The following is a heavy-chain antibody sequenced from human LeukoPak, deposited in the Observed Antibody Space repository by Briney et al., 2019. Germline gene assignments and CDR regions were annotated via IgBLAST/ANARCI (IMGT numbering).Heavy chain of an antibody. CDR1: GGSISSYY. CDR2: IFYAGST. V-gene: IGHV4-59*12. J-gene: IGHJ4*02. D-gene: IGHD3-10*01. CDR3: AREGSELLWFGEFSY. Sequence: SETLSLTCSVSGGSISSYYWSWIRQPPGKGLEWIGNIFYAGSTKYNSSLKSRVTISVDTSKNQFSLKLSSVTAADTAVYYCAREGSELLWFGEFSYWGQGTLVTVSS.